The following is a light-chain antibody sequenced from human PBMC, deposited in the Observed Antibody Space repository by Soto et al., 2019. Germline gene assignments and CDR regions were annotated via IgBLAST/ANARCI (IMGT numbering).Light chain of an antibody. Sequence: IQMTQSPSSLSASVGDSVTITFRAIQDISTWMAWYQQKPGKAPKRLVYDASTLQSGVASRFSGSGSGTEFTLIISGLQPDDSATYYCQQYTNTNNPWMFGQGTKVDNK. CDR3: QQYTNTNNPWM. CDR1: QDISTW. CDR2: DAS. J-gene: IGKJ1*01. V-gene: IGKV1-5*01.